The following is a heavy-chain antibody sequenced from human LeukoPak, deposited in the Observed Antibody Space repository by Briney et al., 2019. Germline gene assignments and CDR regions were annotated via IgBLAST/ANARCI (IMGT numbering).Heavy chain of an antibody. CDR3: ARDRGYCSSTSCYYGY. D-gene: IGHD2-2*01. Sequence: GGSLSLFCAASVYLFSLYYISWIRESPGRGLEWVSYISSRGCTIYYADSVKGRFTISRDKAKNSLYLQMNSLRAEDTAVYYCARDRGYCSSTSCYYGYWGQGTMVTVCS. V-gene: IGHV3-11*01. CDR2: ISSRGCTI. J-gene: IGHJ4*02. CDR1: VYLFSLYY.